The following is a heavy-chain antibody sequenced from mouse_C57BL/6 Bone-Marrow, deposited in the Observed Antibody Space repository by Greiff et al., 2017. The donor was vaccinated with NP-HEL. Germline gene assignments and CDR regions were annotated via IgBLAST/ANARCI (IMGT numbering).Heavy chain of an antibody. CDR2: IDPEDGDT. D-gene: IGHD2-4*01. CDR1: GFNIKDYY. CDR3: ATDYDVSPWVAY. J-gene: IGHJ3*01. V-gene: IGHV14-1*01. Sequence: VQLQQSGAELVRPGASVKLSCTASGFNIKDYYMHWVKQRPEQGLEWIGRIDPEDGDTEYAPKFQGKATMTADTSSNTAYLQLSSLTAEDTAIYYCATDYDVSPWVAYGDQGTLVTVSA.